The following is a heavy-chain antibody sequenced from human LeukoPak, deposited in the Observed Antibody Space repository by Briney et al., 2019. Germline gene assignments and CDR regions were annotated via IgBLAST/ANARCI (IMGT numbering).Heavy chain of an antibody. CDR3: AKGGYSSSGYGDY. V-gene: IGHV3-33*06. J-gene: IGHJ4*02. D-gene: IGHD6-13*01. Sequence: PGGSLRLSCAASGFTFSSYAMHWVRQAPGKGLEWVAIIWYDGSNKYYADSVKGRFTISRDNSKSTLYLQMNSLRAEDTAVYYCAKGGYSSSGYGDYWGQGTLVTVSS. CDR2: IWYDGSNK. CDR1: GFTFSSYA.